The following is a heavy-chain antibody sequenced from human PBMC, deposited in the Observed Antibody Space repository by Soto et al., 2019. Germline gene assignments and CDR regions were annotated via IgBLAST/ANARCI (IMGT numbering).Heavy chain of an antibody. J-gene: IGHJ6*03. CDR1: GYTFTSYG. Sequence: QVQLVQSGAEVKKPGASVKVSCKASGYTFTSYGISWVRQAPGQGLEWMGWISAYNGNTNYAQKLQGRVTMTTDTSTSTAYMELRSLRSDDTAVYYCARGYCSGGICYTRYYYYYMDVWGKGTTVTVSS. CDR3: ARGYCSGGICYTRYYYYYMDV. CDR2: ISAYNGNT. V-gene: IGHV1-18*01. D-gene: IGHD2-15*01.